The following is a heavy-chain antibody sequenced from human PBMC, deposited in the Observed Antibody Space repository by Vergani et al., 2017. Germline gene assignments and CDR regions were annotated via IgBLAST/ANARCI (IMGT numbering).Heavy chain of an antibody. CDR1: GFTFSSYA. V-gene: IGHV3-21*01. D-gene: IGHD5-12*01. Sequence: EVQLLESGGGLVQPGGSLRLSCAASGFTFSSYAMSWVRQAPGKGLEWVSSISSSGDYIYYADSVKGRFTISRDNAKNSLYLQMNSLRAEDTAVYYCARELVATTARNYYYYYGMDVWGQGTTVTVSS. CDR3: ARELVATTARNYYYYYGMDV. J-gene: IGHJ6*02. CDR2: ISSSGDYI.